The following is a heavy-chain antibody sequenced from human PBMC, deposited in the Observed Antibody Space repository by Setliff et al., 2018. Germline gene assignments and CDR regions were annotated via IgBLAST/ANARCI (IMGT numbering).Heavy chain of an antibody. CDR2: IMPIFGTI. Sequence: SVKVSCRASGGTFSTYGITWVRQAPGQGLEWVGGIMPIFGTINYAQKFQGRVTITADESTSTVYMELSSLRSDDTALYYCAREEGYYYDSTDYYYYMDVWGKGTTVTVSS. CDR3: AREEGYYYDSTDYYYYMDV. J-gene: IGHJ6*03. D-gene: IGHD3-22*01. V-gene: IGHV1-69*13. CDR1: GGTFSTYG.